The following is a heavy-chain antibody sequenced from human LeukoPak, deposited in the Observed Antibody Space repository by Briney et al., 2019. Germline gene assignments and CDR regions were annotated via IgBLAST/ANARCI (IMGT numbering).Heavy chain of an antibody. Sequence: GGSLRLSCAASGFTFSSYWMHWVRQAPGQGLGWVSRINSDGSSTSYADSVKGRFTISRDNAKNTLYLQMNSLRAVDTAVYYCARDVALSTYHFDSSGLLDYWGQGTLVTVSS. CDR3: ARDVALSTYHFDSSGLLDY. V-gene: IGHV3-74*01. D-gene: IGHD3-22*01. J-gene: IGHJ4*02. CDR1: GFTFSSYW. CDR2: INSDGSST.